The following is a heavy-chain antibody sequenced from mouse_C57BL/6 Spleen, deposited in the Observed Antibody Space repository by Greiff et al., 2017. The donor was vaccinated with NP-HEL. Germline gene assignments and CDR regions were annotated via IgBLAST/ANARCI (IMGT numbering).Heavy chain of an antibody. CDR1: GFTFSSYA. V-gene: IGHV5-4*01. Sequence: EVKLMESGGGLVKPGGSLKLSCAASGFTFSSYAMSWVRQTPEKRLEWVATISDGGSYTYYPDNVKGRFTISRDNAKNNLYLQMSHLKSEDTAMYYCARDHGTTVVAPYAMDYWGQGTSVTVSS. CDR2: ISDGGSYT. CDR3: ARDHGTTVVAPYAMDY. D-gene: IGHD1-1*01. J-gene: IGHJ4*01.